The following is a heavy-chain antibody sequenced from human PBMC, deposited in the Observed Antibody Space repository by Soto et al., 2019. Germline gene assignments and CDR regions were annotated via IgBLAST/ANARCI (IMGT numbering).Heavy chain of an antibody. J-gene: IGHJ4*02. Sequence: ASVKVSCKASGYTFNNYALHWVRQAPGQGLEWMGWINAGNGHTQYSQRFQDRVTITRDTSASTAYMELSSLTSEDTAVYYCARKGQYSYGYWGQGTQVTVSS. V-gene: IGHV1-3*01. CDR2: INAGNGHT. CDR3: ARKGQYSYGY. D-gene: IGHD5-18*01. CDR1: GYTFNNYA.